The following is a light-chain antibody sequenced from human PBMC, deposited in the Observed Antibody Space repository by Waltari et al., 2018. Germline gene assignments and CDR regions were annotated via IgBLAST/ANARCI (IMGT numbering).Light chain of an antibody. CDR3: QQSIQWPYT. V-gene: IGKV3D-15*01. CDR2: GVS. J-gene: IGKJ2*01. Sequence: DIAMTQSPATLSLSPGERATLSCRASQSVNRNLAWYQQKPGQPPRLLIYGVSSRATGIPDRFTGSGSGMEFTLTISSLEPEDVSIYHCQQSIQWPYTFGQGTKVEIK. CDR1: QSVNRN.